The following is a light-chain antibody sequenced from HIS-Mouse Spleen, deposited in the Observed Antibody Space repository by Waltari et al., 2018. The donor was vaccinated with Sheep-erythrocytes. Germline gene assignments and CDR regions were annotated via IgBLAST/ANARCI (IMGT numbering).Light chain of an antibody. J-gene: IGKJ3*01. CDR1: QSVLYSSNNKNY. CDR2: WAS. CDR3: QQYYSTPFT. V-gene: IGKV4-1*01. Sequence: IVMTQSPDSLAVSLAERATINCKSSQSVLYSSNNKNYLAWYQQKPGQPPKLLIYWASTRESGVPDRFSGSGSGTDFTLTISSLQAEDVAVYYCQQYYSTPFTFGPGTKVDIK.